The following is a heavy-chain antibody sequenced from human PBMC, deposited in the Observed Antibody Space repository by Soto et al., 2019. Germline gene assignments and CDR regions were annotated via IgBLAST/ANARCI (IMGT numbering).Heavy chain of an antibody. D-gene: IGHD3-10*01. CDR3: ARDKDRQQFGGNSYSIMDV. CDR2: IMPVFSTP. V-gene: IGHV1-69*05. Sequence: QVQLVQSGAEVKKPGSSVKVSCKTSGGTFRTSAISWVRQAPGQGLEWMGGIMPVFSTPDYAQKFQGRVTXTXAXPTGTDYMELSSLRSEDTAVYYCARDKDRQQFGGNSYSIMDVWGQGTTVTVSS. CDR1: GGTFRTSA. J-gene: IGHJ6*01.